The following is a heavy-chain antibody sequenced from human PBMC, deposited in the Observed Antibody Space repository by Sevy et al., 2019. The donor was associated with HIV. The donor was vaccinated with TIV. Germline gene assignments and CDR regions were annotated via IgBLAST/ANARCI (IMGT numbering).Heavy chain of an antibody. CDR1: GFTFSSYN. CDR2: ISSSSNFI. Sequence: GGSLRLSCAASGFTFSSYNINWVRQAPGKGLEWVSSISSSSNFIYYADSVKGRFTISRDNAKNSLYLQMHSLRAEDTAVYYCARGEYCSSTTCSYFDYWGQGTLVTVSS. V-gene: IGHV3-21*01. CDR3: ARGEYCSSTTCSYFDY. J-gene: IGHJ4*02. D-gene: IGHD2-2*01.